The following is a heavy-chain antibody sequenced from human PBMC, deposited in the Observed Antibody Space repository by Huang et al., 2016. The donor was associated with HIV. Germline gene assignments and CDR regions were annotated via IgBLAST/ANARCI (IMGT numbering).Heavy chain of an antibody. J-gene: IGHJ4*02. Sequence: QVHLVGSGGGVVQPGGSLRLSCAASGFKLSGFGLHWVRMAPGKGLGRVAIISYDGRTQFYTDSVKGRFTISRDNSDNTLSLQMKGLRPDDTAVYYCAKESRWFSDFDHWGQGVLVSVSS. D-gene: IGHD2-15*01. V-gene: IGHV3-30*18. CDR1: GFKLSGFG. CDR2: ISYDGRTQ. CDR3: AKESRWFSDFDH.